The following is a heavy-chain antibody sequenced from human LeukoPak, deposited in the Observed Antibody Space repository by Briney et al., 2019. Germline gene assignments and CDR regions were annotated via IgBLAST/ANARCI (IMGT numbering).Heavy chain of an antibody. J-gene: IGHJ4*02. CDR2: ISGSGGST. D-gene: IGHD2-2*01. CDR3: AKDRPLWSSTSGNDY. Sequence: GGSLRLSCAASGFTVSSNYMSWVRQAPGKGLEWVSAISGSGGSTYYADSVKGRFTISRDNSKNTLYLQMNSLRAEDTAVYYCAKDRPLWSSTSGNDYWGQGTLVTVSS. CDR1: GFTVSSNY. V-gene: IGHV3-23*01.